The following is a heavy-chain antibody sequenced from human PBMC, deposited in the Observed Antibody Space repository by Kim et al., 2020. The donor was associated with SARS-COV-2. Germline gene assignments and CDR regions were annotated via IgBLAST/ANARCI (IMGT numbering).Heavy chain of an antibody. CDR3: AKESYMGVVPAASVPDY. V-gene: IGHV3-30*18. CDR1: GFTFSSYG. CDR2: ISYDGSNK. D-gene: IGHD2-2*01. Sequence: GGSLRLSCAASGFTFSSYGMHWVRQAPGKGLEWVAVISYDGSNKYYADSVKGRFTISRDNSKNTLYLQMNSLRAEDTAVYYCAKESYMGVVPAASVPDYWGQGTLVTVSS. J-gene: IGHJ4*02.